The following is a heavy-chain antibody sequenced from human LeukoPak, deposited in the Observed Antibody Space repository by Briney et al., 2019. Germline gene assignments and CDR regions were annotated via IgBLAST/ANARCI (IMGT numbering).Heavy chain of an antibody. Sequence: PGRSLRLSCAASGFTFSDHSMHWVRQAPGKGLELAAVILHDGSNKHYADSVKGRFTISRDNSKNTLYLQMNSLRAEDTAVYYCARDRSDSSSWSGRAYYFDYWGQGTLVTVSS. CDR3: ARDRSDSSSWSGRAYYFDY. D-gene: IGHD6-13*01. V-gene: IGHV3-30*04. J-gene: IGHJ4*02. CDR2: ILHDGSNK. CDR1: GFTFSDHS.